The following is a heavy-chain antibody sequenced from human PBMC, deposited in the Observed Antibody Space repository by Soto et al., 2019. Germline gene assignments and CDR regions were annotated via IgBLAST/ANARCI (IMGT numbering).Heavy chain of an antibody. J-gene: IGHJ6*02. Sequence: SETLSLTCTVSGDSISSSTYYWGWIRQPPGKGLEWIGSIYYSGSTYYNPSLESRVTISVDTSKNQFSLKLSSVTATDTAVYYCARVYGDYPYGMDVWGQGATVTVSS. V-gene: IGHV4-39*01. CDR2: IYYSGST. CDR1: GDSISSSTYY. CDR3: ARVYGDYPYGMDV. D-gene: IGHD4-17*01.